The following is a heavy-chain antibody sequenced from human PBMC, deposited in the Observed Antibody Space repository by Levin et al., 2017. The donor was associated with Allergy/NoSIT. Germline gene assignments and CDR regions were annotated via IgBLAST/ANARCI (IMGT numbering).Heavy chain of an antibody. CDR1: GRFISSGGYH. CDR3: GSFQVGGSGIGD. Sequence: SETLSLTCTVSGRFISSGGYHWSCIRQHPGKGLEWIGHIDYGGSAYSNPSLNSRLSISIDTSRNQFSLEVRFVTAADTAVYFCGSFQVGGSGIGDWGQGTLVTVSS. V-gene: IGHV4-31*03. CDR2: IDYGGSA. D-gene: IGHD3-10*01. J-gene: IGHJ4*02.